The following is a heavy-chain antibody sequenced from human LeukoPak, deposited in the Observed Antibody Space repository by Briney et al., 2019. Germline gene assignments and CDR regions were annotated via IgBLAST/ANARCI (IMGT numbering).Heavy chain of an antibody. D-gene: IGHD3-22*01. Sequence: SQTLSLTCAISGDSFSSNSAAWNWIRQSPSRGLEWLGRTYYRSKWYNDYAVSVKSRITINPDTSKNQFSLQLNSVTPEDTAVYYCARGRRYYYDSSGYLYDYWGQGTLVTVSS. J-gene: IGHJ4*02. CDR2: TYYRSKWYN. CDR1: GDSFSSNSAA. V-gene: IGHV6-1*01. CDR3: ARGRRYYYDSSGYLYDY.